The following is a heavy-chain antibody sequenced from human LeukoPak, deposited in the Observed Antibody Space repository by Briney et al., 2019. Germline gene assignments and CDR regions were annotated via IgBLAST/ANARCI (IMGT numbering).Heavy chain of an antibody. V-gene: IGHV3-9*01. CDR2: ISWNSGSI. CDR1: GFTFDDYA. CDR3: AKGKMSSWSFYFDY. D-gene: IGHD6-13*01. Sequence: QSGGSLRLSCAASGFTFDDYAMHWVRQAPGKGLEWVSGISWNSGSIGYADSVKGRFTISRDNAKNSLYLQMNSLRAEDTALYYCAKGKMSSWSFYFDYWGQGTLVTVSS. J-gene: IGHJ4*02.